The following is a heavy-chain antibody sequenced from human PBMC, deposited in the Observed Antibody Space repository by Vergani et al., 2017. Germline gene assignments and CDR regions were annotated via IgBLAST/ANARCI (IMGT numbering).Heavy chain of an antibody. CDR3: AIKGLAATGTQGWFDP. Sequence: QVQLVQSGAEVKKPGSSVTVSCKASVGTFSSYAISWVRQAPGQGLEWMGGIIPFFGAANYAQKFQGRVTITADKSTSTAYMELSSLRSEDTAIYYCAIKGLAATGTQGWFDPWGQGTLVTVSS. V-gene: IGHV1-69*06. CDR2: IIPFFGAA. J-gene: IGHJ5*02. CDR1: VGTFSSYA. D-gene: IGHD6-13*01.